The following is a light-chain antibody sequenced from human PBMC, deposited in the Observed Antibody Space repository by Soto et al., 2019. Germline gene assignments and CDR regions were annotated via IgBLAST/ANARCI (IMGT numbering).Light chain of an antibody. CDR3: QQFSSYPLT. Sequence: DIQMTQSPSTLSASVGDRVTITCRASQSISSWLAWYQQKPGKAPKLLIYDASSRATGIPDRFSGGGSGTDFTLTISRLEPEDFAVYYCQQFSSYPLTFGGGTKVDIK. J-gene: IGKJ4*01. CDR2: DAS. V-gene: IGKV1-5*01. CDR1: QSISSW.